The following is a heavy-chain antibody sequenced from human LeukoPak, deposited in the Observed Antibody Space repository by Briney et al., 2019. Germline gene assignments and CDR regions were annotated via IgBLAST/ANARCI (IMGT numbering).Heavy chain of an antibody. CDR1: GYSFTSHY. V-gene: IGHV1-46*01. D-gene: IGHD1-26*01. J-gene: IGHJ4*02. CDR2: INPSGGST. Sequence: GASVKVSCKTSGYSFTSHYMHWVRQVPGQGLEWMGIINPSGGSTTYAQKFQGRVTMTRDASTSTIYMELRSLRSNDTAVYYCARDPVVGPTNFDSWGQGTLVTVSS. CDR3: ARDPVVGPTNFDS.